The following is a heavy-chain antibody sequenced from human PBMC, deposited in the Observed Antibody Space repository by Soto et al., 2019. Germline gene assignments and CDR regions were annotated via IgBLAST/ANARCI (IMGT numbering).Heavy chain of an antibody. Sequence: QVHLQQWGAGLLKPSETLSLTCAVYGGSFYGGSFSGYYWSWIHQTPGKGLEWIGEINHSGSTNYNTSLKSRVTISIDTSKNQFSLKLSSVTAADTAIYYCARGSWAVRFDQWGQGTLVAISS. D-gene: IGHD2-8*01. CDR2: INHSGST. J-gene: IGHJ4*02. V-gene: IGHV4-34*02. CDR1: GGSFSGYY. CDR3: ARGSWAVRFDQ.